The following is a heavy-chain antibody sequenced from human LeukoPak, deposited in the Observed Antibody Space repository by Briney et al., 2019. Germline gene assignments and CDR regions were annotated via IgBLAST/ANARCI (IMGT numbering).Heavy chain of an antibody. Sequence: SGPTLLKPTQPLTLTCTFSGFSLSTSGVGVGWIRQPPGKALEWLALIYWDDDKRYSPSLKSRLTITKDTSKSQVVLTMTNMDPVDTATYYCAHTLYYYGSGSGNYFDYWGQGTLVTVSS. CDR3: AHTLYYYGSGSGNYFDY. CDR1: GFSLSTSGVG. CDR2: IYWDDDK. D-gene: IGHD3-10*01. V-gene: IGHV2-5*02. J-gene: IGHJ4*02.